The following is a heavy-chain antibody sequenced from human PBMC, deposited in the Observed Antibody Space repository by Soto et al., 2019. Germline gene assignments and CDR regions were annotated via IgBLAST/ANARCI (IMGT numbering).Heavy chain of an antibody. J-gene: IGHJ6*03. D-gene: IGHD6-19*01. CDR1: GYTFTSYG. Sequence: ASVKVSCKASGYTFTSYGISWVRQAPGQGLEWMGWISAYNGNTNYAQKLQGRVTMTTDTSTSTAYMELRSLRSDDTAVYYCARVVGFSSGWYSDYMDVWGKGTTVTVSS. V-gene: IGHV1-18*01. CDR2: ISAYNGNT. CDR3: ARVVGFSSGWYSDYMDV.